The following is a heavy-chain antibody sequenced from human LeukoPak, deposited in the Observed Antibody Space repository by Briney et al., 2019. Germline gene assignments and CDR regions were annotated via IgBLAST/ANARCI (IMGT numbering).Heavy chain of an antibody. CDR2: IYYSGST. J-gene: IGHJ2*01. D-gene: IGHD7-27*01. V-gene: IGHV4-59*08. Sequence: SETLSLTCTVSGGSISSYYWSWIRQPPGKGLEWLGYIYYSGSTNYNPSLKSRVTISVDTSKNQFSLKLSSVTAADTAVYYCARPIFLTGDWYFDLWGRGTLVTVSS. CDR1: GGSISSYY. CDR3: ARPIFLTGDWYFDL.